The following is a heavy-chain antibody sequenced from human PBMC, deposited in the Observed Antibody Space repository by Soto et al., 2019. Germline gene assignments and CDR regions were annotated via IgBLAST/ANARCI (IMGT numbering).Heavy chain of an antibody. Sequence: GSLRLSCAASGFTFSSYAMSWVRQAPGKGLEWVSAISGSGGSTYYADSVKGRFTISRDNSKNTLYLQMNSLRAEDTAVYYCAKSPRYYYDSSGYYHPGLDVWGQGTTVTVSS. D-gene: IGHD3-22*01. CDR1: GFTFSSYA. V-gene: IGHV3-23*01. CDR2: ISGSGGST. J-gene: IGHJ6*02. CDR3: AKSPRYYYDSSGYYHPGLDV.